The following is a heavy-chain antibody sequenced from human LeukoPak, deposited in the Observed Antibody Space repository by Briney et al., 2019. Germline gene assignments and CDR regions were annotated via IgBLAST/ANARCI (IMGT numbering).Heavy chain of an antibody. CDR2: MKEDGSDE. Sequence: GGSLRLSCVVSDFSFSLSTMSWVRQAAGKGLECVAKMKEDGSDEKYVDSVKGRFTISRDNAKNSLYLQMNSLRHEDTAVYFCVVGGAGGGYFPNWGQGSLVIVSS. D-gene: IGHD3-16*01. CDR3: VVGGAGGGYFPN. CDR1: DFSFSLST. V-gene: IGHV3-7*01. J-gene: IGHJ1*01.